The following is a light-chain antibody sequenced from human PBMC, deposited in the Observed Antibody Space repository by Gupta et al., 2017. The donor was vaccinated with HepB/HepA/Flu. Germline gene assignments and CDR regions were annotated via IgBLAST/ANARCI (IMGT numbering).Light chain of an antibody. V-gene: IGKV3-20*01. J-gene: IGKJ3*01. Sequence: EIVLTQSPGTLSLSPGERATLSCRASQSVSSSYLAWYQQKPGQAPRLLIYGASSRATGIPDRFSGSGSGTDFTLTISRLEPEDFAVYYGQQYVRGFGHGTKVDIK. CDR2: GAS. CDR1: QSVSSSY. CDR3: QQYVRG.